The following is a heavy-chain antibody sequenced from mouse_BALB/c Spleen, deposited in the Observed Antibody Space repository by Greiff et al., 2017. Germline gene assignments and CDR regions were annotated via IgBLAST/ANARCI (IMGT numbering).Heavy chain of an antibody. D-gene: IGHD2-4*01. J-gene: IGHJ3*01. Sequence: VQLQQSGAELVRPGALVKLSCKASGFNIKDYYMHWVKQRPEQGLEWIGWIDPENGNTIYDPKFQGKASITADTSSNTAYLQVSSLTSEDTAVYYCVMITTVAYWGQGTLVTVSA. V-gene: IGHV14-1*02. CDR1: GFNIKDYY. CDR2: IDPENGNT. CDR3: VMITTVAY.